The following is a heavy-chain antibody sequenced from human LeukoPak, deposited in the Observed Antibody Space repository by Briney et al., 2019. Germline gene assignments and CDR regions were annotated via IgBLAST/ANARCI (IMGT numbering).Heavy chain of an antibody. CDR2: IYYSGST. CDR3: ARGGSGYSYGYGYYFDY. D-gene: IGHD5-18*01. CDR1: GGSISSGGYY. V-gene: IGHV4-31*03. J-gene: IGHJ4*02. Sequence: SETLSLTCTVSGGSISSGGYYWSWIRQHPGKGLEWIGYIYYSGSTYYNPSLKSRVTISVDTSKNQFSLKLSSVTAADTAVYYCARGGSGYSYGYGYYFDYWGQGTLVTVSS.